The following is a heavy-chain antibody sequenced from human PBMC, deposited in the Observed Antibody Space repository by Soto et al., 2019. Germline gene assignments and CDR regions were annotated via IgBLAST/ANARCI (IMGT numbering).Heavy chain of an antibody. J-gene: IGHJ4*02. V-gene: IGHV4-30-2*01. D-gene: IGHD3-22*01. CDR1: GGSISSGGYS. CDR3: ARRYSYDYDSSGYYYFAY. Sequence: SETLSLTYAVSGGSISSGGYSWSWIRQPPGKGLEWIGYIYHSGSTYYNPSLKSRVTISVDRSKNQFSLKLSSVTAADTAVYYCARRYSYDYDSSGYYYFAYSGQGTLVTVSS. CDR2: IYHSGST.